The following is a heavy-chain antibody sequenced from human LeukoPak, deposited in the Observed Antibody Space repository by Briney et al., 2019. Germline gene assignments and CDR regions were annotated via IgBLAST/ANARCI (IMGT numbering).Heavy chain of an antibody. CDR1: GGSFTAYN. Sequence: ETLSLTCAVYGGSFTAYNWTWIRQPPGKGLEWIGQINHRGSANYNPSLKSRVTVSVDTSKNQFSLKLTSVTAADTAVYYCASDRGWYDYWGQATPVTVSS. CDR3: ASDRGWYDY. CDR2: INHRGSA. J-gene: IGHJ4*02. D-gene: IGHD6-19*01. V-gene: IGHV4-34*01.